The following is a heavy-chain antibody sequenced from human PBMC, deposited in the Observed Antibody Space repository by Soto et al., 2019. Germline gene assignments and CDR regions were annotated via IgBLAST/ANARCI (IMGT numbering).Heavy chain of an antibody. CDR1: GFTFSDYY. V-gene: IGHV3-11*06. Sequence: RRLSCAASGFTFSDYYMSWIRQAPGKGLEWVSYISSSSSCTNYADSVKGRFTISRDNAKNSLYLQMNSLRAEDTAVYYCAREGLGYCSSTSCYTYYYGMDVWGQGTTVTVSS. D-gene: IGHD2-2*02. CDR3: AREGLGYCSSTSCYTYYYGMDV. CDR2: ISSSSSCT. J-gene: IGHJ6*02.